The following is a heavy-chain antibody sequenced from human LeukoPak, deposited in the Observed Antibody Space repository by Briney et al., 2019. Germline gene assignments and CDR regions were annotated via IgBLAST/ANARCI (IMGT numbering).Heavy chain of an antibody. D-gene: IGHD6-19*01. V-gene: IGHV3-23*01. Sequence: GGSLRLSCAASGFTFSSYPMSWVRQAPGKGLEWVSPIRGAGILTYHADSVKGRFTISRDNSKNMLYLQMNSLRAEDTALYYCAKRHSSGWYEDYFDYWGQGTLVTVSS. CDR2: IRGAGILT. CDR1: GFTFSSYP. CDR3: AKRHSSGWYEDYFDY. J-gene: IGHJ4*02.